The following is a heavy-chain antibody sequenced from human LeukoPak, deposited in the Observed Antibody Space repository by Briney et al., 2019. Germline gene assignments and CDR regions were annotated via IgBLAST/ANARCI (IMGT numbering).Heavy chain of an antibody. CDR3: ARPGVGSHEQAEYFQH. Sequence: GASVKVSCKASGYTFINYHIHWVRQAPGQGLEWMGVINPSRGRTTYAQKFQGRVTMTRDTSTSTVYMELSSLRSEDTAVYYCARPGVGSHEQAEYFQHWGQGTLVTVSS. V-gene: IGHV1-46*01. CDR1: GYTFINYH. J-gene: IGHJ1*01. CDR2: INPSRGRT. D-gene: IGHD1/OR15-1a*01.